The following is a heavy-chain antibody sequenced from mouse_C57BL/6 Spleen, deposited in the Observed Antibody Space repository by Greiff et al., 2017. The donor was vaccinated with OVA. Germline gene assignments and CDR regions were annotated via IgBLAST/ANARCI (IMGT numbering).Heavy chain of an antibody. CDR2: IDPETGGT. CDR3: TRRGFYCYGSSYNWYFDV. Sequence: LQESGAELVRPGASVTLSCKASGYTFTAYEMHWVKQTPVHGLEWIGAIDPETGGTAYNQKFKGKAILTADKSSSTAYMELRSLTSEDSAVYYCTRRGFYCYGSSYNWYFDVWGTGTTVTVSS. V-gene: IGHV1-15*01. D-gene: IGHD1-1*01. CDR1: GYTFTAYE. J-gene: IGHJ1*03.